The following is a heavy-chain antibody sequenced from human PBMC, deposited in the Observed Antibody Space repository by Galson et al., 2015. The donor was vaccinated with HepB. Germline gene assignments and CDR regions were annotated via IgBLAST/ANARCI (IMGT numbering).Heavy chain of an antibody. D-gene: IGHD1-7*01. CDR3: ARDSRLELQLNNYYSYGMDV. V-gene: IGHV1-18*01. Sequence: SVKVSCKASEFDFNKYGLSWVRQAPGQGLEWMGWVSGYDGSANYAPKFQGRVTMTTQTSTGTAFMEMRSLRSDDTAVYYCARDSRLELQLNNYYSYGMDVWGQGTAVGVS. CDR2: VSGYDGSA. CDR1: EFDFNKYG. J-gene: IGHJ6*02.